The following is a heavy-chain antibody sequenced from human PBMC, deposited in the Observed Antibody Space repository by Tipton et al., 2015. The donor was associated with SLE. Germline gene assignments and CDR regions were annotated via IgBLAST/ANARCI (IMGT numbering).Heavy chain of an antibody. J-gene: IGHJ4*02. Sequence: SLRLSCAASGFTFSSYGMHWVRQAPGKGLEWVAVIWYDGSNKYYADSVKGRFTISRDNSKNTLYLQMSSLRAEDTAVYYCVKTVGAVLAYFDYWGQGTLVTVSS. CDR2: IWYDGSNK. D-gene: IGHD1-26*01. CDR1: GFTFSSYG. CDR3: VKTVGAVLAYFDY. V-gene: IGHV3-33*06.